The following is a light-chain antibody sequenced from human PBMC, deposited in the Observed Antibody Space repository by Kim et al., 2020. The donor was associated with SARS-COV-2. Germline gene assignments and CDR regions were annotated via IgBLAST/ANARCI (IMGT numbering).Light chain of an antibody. CDR1: QDISTY. CDR2: PTS. V-gene: IGKV1-9*01. J-gene: IGKJ5*01. CDR3: QQLISYPLT. Sequence: ASVGDIVTITCRASQDISTYLAWYQQKPGKAPKLLIYPTSTVQSGVPSGFSGSGSGTEFTLTISNLQPEDFATYYCQQLISYPLTFGQGTRLEIK.